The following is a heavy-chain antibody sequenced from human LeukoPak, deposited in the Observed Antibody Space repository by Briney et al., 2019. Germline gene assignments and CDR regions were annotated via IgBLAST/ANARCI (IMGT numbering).Heavy chain of an antibody. J-gene: IGHJ4*02. CDR3: ARVGGIAAGSY. CDR2: ISSSGSTI. D-gene: IGHD6-13*01. CDR1: GFTFSSYE. Sequence: GGSLRLSCAASGFTFSSYEMNWVRQAPGKGLEWVSYISSSGSTIYYADSVKGRFTISRDNAKNSLYLQMNSLRAVDTAVYYCARVGGIAAGSYWGQGTLVTVSS. V-gene: IGHV3-48*03.